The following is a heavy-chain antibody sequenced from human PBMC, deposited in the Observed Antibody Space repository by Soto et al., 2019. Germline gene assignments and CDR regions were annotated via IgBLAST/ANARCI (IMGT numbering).Heavy chain of an antibody. Sequence: SETLSLTCAVSGGSISSGGYSWNWIRQPPGQGLEWIGYIYNSGNTYYNPSLMSRVTISVDRSQNHFSLKLTSVTAADTAVYYCARGSDGVWNWFDPWGQGTQVTVSS. D-gene: IGHD2-21*02. V-gene: IGHV4-30-2*01. CDR3: ARGSDGVWNWFDP. CDR1: GGSISSGGYS. CDR2: IYNSGNT. J-gene: IGHJ5*02.